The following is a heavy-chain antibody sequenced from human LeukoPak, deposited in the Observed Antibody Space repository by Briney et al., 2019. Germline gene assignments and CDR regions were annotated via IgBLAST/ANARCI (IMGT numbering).Heavy chain of an antibody. V-gene: IGHV3-23*01. CDR2: ISGSGGST. D-gene: IGHD3-10*01. J-gene: IGHJ4*02. CDR1: GFTFSNYS. CDR3: AKVMAFGELLVDY. Sequence: GGSLRLSCAASGFTFSNYSMSWVRQAPGKGLEWVSAISGSGGSTYYADSVKGRFTISRDNSKNTLYLQMNSLRAEDTAVYYCAKVMAFGELLVDYWGQGTLVTVSS.